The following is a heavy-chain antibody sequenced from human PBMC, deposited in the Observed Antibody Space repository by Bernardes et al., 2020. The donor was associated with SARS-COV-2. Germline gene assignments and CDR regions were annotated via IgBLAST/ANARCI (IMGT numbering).Heavy chain of an antibody. D-gene: IGHD3-3*01. CDR3: ARQEIHPFGHFYGMDV. V-gene: IGHV4-4*07. CDR1: GGSISSYY. Sequence: SETLSLTCTVSGGSISSYYWSWIRQPAGKGLEWIGRIYTSGSTNYNPSLKSRLTISVDTSKNQFSLKLSSVTAADTAVYYCARQEIHPFGHFYGMDVWGQGTTVTVSS. J-gene: IGHJ6*02. CDR2: IYTSGST.